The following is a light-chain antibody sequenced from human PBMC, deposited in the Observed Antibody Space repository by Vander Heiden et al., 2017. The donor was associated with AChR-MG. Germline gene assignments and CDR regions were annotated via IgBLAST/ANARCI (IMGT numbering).Light chain of an antibody. Sequence: QSALTQPRSVSGSPGPSVTISCTGTRSDGGGYNYVAWYQQHQGKGPKLMIYDVRKRPSGVSDRCSGSKSGNTASLTSSGLQAEDEADYYCCSYAGSYTFAVVFGGGTKLTVL. CDR2: DVR. V-gene: IGLV2-11*01. CDR1: RSDGGGYNY. CDR3: CSYAGSYTFAVV. J-gene: IGLJ2*01.